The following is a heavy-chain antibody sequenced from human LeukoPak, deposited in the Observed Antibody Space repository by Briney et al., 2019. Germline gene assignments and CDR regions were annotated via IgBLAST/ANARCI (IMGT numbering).Heavy chain of an antibody. CDR2: IIPLFGTA. D-gene: IGHD6-6*01. CDR1: GGTFISYA. J-gene: IGHJ3*02. Sequence: SVKVSCKASGGTFISYAISWVRQAPGQGIEWMGGIIPLFGTANYAQKLQGRVTHTTDESTRKAYMQLSRLTSIDTPVHYLPRNIAARRAARLAFDICGQGTMVTVSS. V-gene: IGHV1-69*05. CDR3: PRNIAARRAARLAFDI.